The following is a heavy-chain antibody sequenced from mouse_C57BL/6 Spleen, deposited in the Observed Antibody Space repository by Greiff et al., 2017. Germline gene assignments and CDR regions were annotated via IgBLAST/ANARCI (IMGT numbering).Heavy chain of an antibody. D-gene: IGHD1-1*02. CDR1: GYSITSDY. CDR3: ARRGLLWLYDD. CDR2: ISYSGST. V-gene: IGHV3-8*01. Sequence: EVKLQESGPGLAKPSQTLSLTCSVTGYSITSDYWTWIRKFPGNKLEYMGYISYSGSTYYNTSLKSRISITRDTSKNQYSLQLNSVTTEDTATYYCARRGLLWLYDDWGQGTTLTVSS. J-gene: IGHJ2*01.